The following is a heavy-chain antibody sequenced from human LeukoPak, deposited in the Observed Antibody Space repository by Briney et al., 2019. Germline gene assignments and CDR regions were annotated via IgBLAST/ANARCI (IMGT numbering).Heavy chain of an antibody. V-gene: IGHV1-18*01. Sequence: GASVKVSCKASGYTFTTYGTTWVRQAPGQGLEWMGWISAYNGNTNYAQKFQGRVTLTTDTSTSTAYMDLRSLKSDDTAVYYCARSIEAGYSDYDGGFDDYWGQGTLVTVSS. D-gene: IGHD5-12*01. CDR3: ARSIEAGYSDYDGGFDDY. CDR1: GYTFTTYG. CDR2: ISAYNGNT. J-gene: IGHJ4*02.